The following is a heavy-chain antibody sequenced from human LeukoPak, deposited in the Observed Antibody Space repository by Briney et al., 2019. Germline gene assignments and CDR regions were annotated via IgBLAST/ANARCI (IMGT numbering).Heavy chain of an antibody. CDR1: GDSITNQY. D-gene: IGHD3-22*01. V-gene: IGHV4-59*11. CDR2: MSDSGNT. Sequence: SETLSLTCTISGDSITNQYWSWLRQPPGKGLEWIGLMSDSGNTKFHPSLMSRVTMSADRSKNQFSLKLTSVTAADTAVYYCARVSLYDSSASFFASYYYYMDVWGKGTTVTVSS. CDR3: ARVSLYDSSASFFASYYYYMDV. J-gene: IGHJ6*03.